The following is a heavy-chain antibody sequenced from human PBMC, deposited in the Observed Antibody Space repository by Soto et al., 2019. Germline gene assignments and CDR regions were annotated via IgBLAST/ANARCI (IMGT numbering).Heavy chain of an antibody. CDR2: INHSGST. CDR3: ARCITIFGVVSGSPYYYYMDV. Sequence: SETLSLTCAVCGGSFSGYYWSWIRQPPGKGLEWIGEINHSGSTNYNPSLKSRVTISVDTSKNQFSLKLSSVTAADTAVYYCARCITIFGVVSGSPYYYYMDVWGKGTTVTVSS. V-gene: IGHV4-34*01. J-gene: IGHJ6*03. D-gene: IGHD3-3*01. CDR1: GGSFSGYY.